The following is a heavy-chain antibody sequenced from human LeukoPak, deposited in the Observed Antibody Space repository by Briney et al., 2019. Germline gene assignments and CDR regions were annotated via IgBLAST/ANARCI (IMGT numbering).Heavy chain of an antibody. Sequence: GGSLRLSCAASGFTFSSYAMSWVRQAPGKGLEWVSAISGSGGSTYYADSVKGRFTISGDNSKNTLYLQMNSLRAEDTAVYYCAEDPNYYDSSGLTYYFDYWGQGTLVTVSS. D-gene: IGHD3-22*01. CDR1: GFTFSSYA. CDR2: ISGSGGST. V-gene: IGHV3-23*01. CDR3: AEDPNYYDSSGLTYYFDY. J-gene: IGHJ4*02.